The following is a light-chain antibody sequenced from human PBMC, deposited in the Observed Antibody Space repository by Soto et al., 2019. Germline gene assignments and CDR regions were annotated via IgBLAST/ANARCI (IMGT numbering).Light chain of an antibody. CDR3: QQYNIWPWT. Sequence: DIQMTQSPSSLSASVGDRVTITCRASQSISSYLNWYQQKPGKAPKLLIYAASSLQSGVPSRFSGSGSGTEFTLSISSLQSDDFAVYYCQQYNIWPWTFGQGTKVEIK. CDR1: QSISSY. V-gene: IGKV1-39*01. CDR2: AAS. J-gene: IGKJ1*01.